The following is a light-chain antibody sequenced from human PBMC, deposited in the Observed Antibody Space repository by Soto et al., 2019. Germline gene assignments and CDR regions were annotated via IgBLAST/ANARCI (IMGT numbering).Light chain of an antibody. CDR3: SSYVGTNSYV. CDR2: EVY. V-gene: IGLV2-8*01. CDR1: SSDVGVYNY. J-gene: IGLJ1*01. Sequence: QSALTQPPSASGSPGQSVTISCTGTSSDVGVYNYVSWYQQHPGKAPKLIIYEVYKRPSGVPDRFSGSKSGNTAALTVSGLQAEDEADYYCSSYVGTNSYVFGTGTKLTVL.